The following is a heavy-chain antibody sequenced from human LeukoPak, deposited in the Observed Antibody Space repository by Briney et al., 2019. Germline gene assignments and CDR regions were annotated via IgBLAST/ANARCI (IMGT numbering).Heavy chain of an antibody. Sequence: PGGSLRLSCAASGFTFSSYAMHWVRQAPGKGLEWVAVISYDGSNKYYADSVKGRFTISRDNSKNTLYLQMNSLRAEDTAVYYCARPIRGYSGYDDYWGQGTLVTVSS. CDR3: ARPIRGYSGYDDY. CDR1: GFTFSSYA. CDR2: ISYDGSNK. V-gene: IGHV3-30*04. D-gene: IGHD5-12*01. J-gene: IGHJ4*02.